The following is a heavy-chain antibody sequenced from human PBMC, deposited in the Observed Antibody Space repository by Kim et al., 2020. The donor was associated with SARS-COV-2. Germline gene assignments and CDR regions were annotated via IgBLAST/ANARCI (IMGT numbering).Heavy chain of an antibody. D-gene: IGHD2-2*03. CDR3: MKGGWGWIWDH. CDR2: IDGDGTT. J-gene: IGHJ4*02. Sequence: GGSLRLSCTTSGFTFTGYAMSWVRQAPGKGLEWVSSIDGDGTTYYVDSVKGRFTISRDNSKNTLYLQMNSLRAEDTAVYYCMKGGWGWIWDHWGQGTRVTVSS. CDR1: GFTFTGYA. V-gene: IGHV3-23*01.